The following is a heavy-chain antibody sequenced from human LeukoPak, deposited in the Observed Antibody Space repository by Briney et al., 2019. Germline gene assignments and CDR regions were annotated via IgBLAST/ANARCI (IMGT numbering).Heavy chain of an antibody. CDR3: ARDRPPHFY. V-gene: IGHV4-61*08. Sequence: SETLSLTCTVSGGSISSGDYYWSWIRQPPGKGLEWIGYIYLSETTNYNPSLKSRVTISLDTSKNQFSLKLTSVTAADTAVYYCARDRPPHFYWGRGTLVTVSS. J-gene: IGHJ4*02. D-gene: IGHD3-3*02. CDR2: IYLSETT. CDR1: GGSISSGDYY.